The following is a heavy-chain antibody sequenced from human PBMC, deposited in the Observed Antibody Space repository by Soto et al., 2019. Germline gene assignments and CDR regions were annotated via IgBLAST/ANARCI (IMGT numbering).Heavy chain of an antibody. CDR2: ISYDGSNK. D-gene: IGHD3-10*01. V-gene: IGHV3-30*18. CDR3: WKDRRGGVPGVSYFFGY. Sequence: GGSLRLSCGASGFTFSSFGMHWVRQAPGKGLELVAVISYDGSNKYYADSVKGRFTISRDNSKNTLYLQMNSVRAEDTAVYDRWKDRRGGVPGVSYFFGYGGQGTLLTVTS. CDR1: GFTFSSFG. J-gene: IGHJ4*02.